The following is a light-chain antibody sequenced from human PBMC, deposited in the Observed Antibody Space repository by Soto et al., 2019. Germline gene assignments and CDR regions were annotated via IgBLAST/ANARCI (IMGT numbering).Light chain of an antibody. V-gene: IGLV2-18*02. CDR3: SSYTSSSTEV. CDR2: DVS. Sequence: QSALTQPPSVSGSPGQSVAISCTGTSSDVGGYNGVSWYQQPPGTAPKLMIYDVSNRPSGVPDRFSGSKSGNTASLTISGLQAEEDGDYCCSSYTSSSTEVFGTGTKLTVL. CDR1: SSDVGGYNG. J-gene: IGLJ1*01.